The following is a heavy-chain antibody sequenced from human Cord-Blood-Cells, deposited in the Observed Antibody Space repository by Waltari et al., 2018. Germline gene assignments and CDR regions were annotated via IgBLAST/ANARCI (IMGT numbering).Heavy chain of an antibody. CDR1: GYTFHGSS. J-gene: IGHJ6*03. V-gene: IGHV1-2*02. D-gene: IGHD4-17*01. Sequence: QVQLVQSGAEVKKPGASVKVSCKASGYTFHGSSTHWVRQPPGQGLEWMGWINPNSGGTNYAQKFQGRVTMTRDTSISTAYMELSRLRSDDTAVYYCARGPYGDYGYYYYYYMDVWGKGTTVTVSS. CDR2: INPNSGGT. CDR3: ARGPYGDYGYYYYYYMDV.